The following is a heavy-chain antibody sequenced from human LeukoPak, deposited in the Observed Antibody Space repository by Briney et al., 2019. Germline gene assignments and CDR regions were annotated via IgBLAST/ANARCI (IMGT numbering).Heavy chain of an antibody. CDR1: GFTFSSYG. D-gene: IGHD5-12*01. CDR3: ASGYAYSGYDPYYFDY. Sequence: RPGGSLSLSCAASGFTFSSYGMHWVRQAPGKGLEWVAFIRYDGSNRYYADSVKGRFTISRDNSKNTLYLQMNSLRAEDTAVYYCASGYAYSGYDPYYFDYWGQGTLVTVSS. CDR2: IRYDGSNR. J-gene: IGHJ4*02. V-gene: IGHV3-30*02.